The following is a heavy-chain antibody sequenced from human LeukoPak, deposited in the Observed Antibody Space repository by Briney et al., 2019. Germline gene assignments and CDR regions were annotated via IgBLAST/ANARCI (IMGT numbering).Heavy chain of an antibody. CDR2: IWFDGSNK. Sequence: GGSLRLSCAASGFTFSNYGMHWVRQAPGKGLEWVAVIWFDGSNKYYADSVRGRFTISRDNSKYTLYLQMNTLRAEDTAVYYCARGLPYYDILTGNPPYYFDYWGQGALVTVSS. CDR3: ARGLPYYDILTGNPPYYFDY. D-gene: IGHD3-9*01. J-gene: IGHJ4*02. V-gene: IGHV3-33*01. CDR1: GFTFSNYG.